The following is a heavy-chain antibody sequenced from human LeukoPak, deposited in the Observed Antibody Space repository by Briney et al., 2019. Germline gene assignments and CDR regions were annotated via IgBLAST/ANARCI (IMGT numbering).Heavy chain of an antibody. CDR2: ITKSGGST. V-gene: IGHV3-23*01. CDR1: GITFTTID. CDR3: ANVVGGY. J-gene: IGHJ4*02. Sequence: SGGSLRLPCAVSGITFTTIDVSWVRLAPGKGLEWVSTITKSGGSTYYADSVKGRFTISRDNSKDTLYLQINSLRVEDTAVYYCANVVGGYWGQGTLVTVSS. D-gene: IGHD2-21*01.